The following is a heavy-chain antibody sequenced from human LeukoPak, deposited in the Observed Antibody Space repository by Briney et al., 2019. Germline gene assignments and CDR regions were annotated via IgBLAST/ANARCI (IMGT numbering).Heavy chain of an antibody. V-gene: IGHV1-18*01. Sequence: GASVKVSCKASGYTFTSYGISWVRQPPGQGLEWMGGISAYNGNTHYAQKLPGRSTMTTDTSTRKPYMELRSLRSDDTAVYYGARDRATVTTGDVQGDYWGQGTLVTVSS. CDR1: GYTFTSYG. CDR3: ARDRATVTTGDVQGDY. D-gene: IGHD4-17*01. J-gene: IGHJ4*02. CDR2: ISAYNGNT.